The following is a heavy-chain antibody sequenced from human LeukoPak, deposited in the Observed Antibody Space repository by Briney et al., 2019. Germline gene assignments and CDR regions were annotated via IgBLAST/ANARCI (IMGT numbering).Heavy chain of an antibody. CDR1: GFTLSSYA. Sequence: PGGSLRLSCAASGFTLSSYAMSWVRQAPGKGLEWVSAISGSGGSTYYADSVKGRFTISRDNSENTLFLQMNSLRAEDTAVYYCAKEPREYCSSTSCPNWFDSWGQGTLVTVSS. V-gene: IGHV3-23*01. CDR3: AKEPREYCSSTSCPNWFDS. CDR2: ISGSGGST. D-gene: IGHD2-2*01. J-gene: IGHJ5*01.